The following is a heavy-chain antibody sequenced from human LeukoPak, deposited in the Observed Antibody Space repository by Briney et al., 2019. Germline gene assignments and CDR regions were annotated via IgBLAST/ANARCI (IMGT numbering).Heavy chain of an antibody. V-gene: IGHV3-30*02. D-gene: IGHD1-26*01. CDR1: GFTFSSYG. CDR3: AIQAGSGSYYTS. Sequence: PGGSLRLSCTASGFTFSSYGMHWVRQAPGKGLEWVAFIRNDGSHKYYTDSVTGRFTISRDNSKNTLYLQMNSLRTEDTAMYYCAIQAGSGSYYTSWGQGTLVTVSS. J-gene: IGHJ5*02. CDR2: IRNDGSHK.